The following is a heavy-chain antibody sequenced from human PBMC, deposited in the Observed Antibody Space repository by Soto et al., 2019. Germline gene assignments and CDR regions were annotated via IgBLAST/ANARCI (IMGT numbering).Heavy chain of an antibody. CDR3: TRKTPPTGMEV. CDR2: IGSGGDT. J-gene: IGHJ6*02. V-gene: IGHV3-13*01. CDR1: GFTLSSYD. D-gene: IGHD3-9*01. Sequence: EVQLVESGGGLVQPGGSLRLSCAASGFTLSSYDIHWVRQATGEGLAWVSGIGSGGDTHYEDSVKGRFIISREDGKHSLYLQMNNLRVGDTDVYYFTRKTPPTGMEVWGQGATVTVSS.